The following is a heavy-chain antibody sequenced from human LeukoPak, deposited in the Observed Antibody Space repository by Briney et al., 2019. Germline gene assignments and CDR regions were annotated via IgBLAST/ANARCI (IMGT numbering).Heavy chain of an antibody. CDR1: GDSISSSYYY. V-gene: IGHV4-39*01. CDR3: ARRSHCMGGSCPPV. D-gene: IGHD2-15*01. Sequence: SETLSLTCTVSGDSISSSYYYWVVIRQPPGKGLEWIGSIYYGGSTYYNPALKSRVTIFSDTSKNQFSLKVTSVTATDTAVYYCARRSHCMGGSCPPVWGQGTTVTVSS. CDR2: IYYGGST. J-gene: IGHJ6*02.